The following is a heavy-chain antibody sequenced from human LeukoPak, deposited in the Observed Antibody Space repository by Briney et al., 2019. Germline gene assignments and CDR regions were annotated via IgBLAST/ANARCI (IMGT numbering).Heavy chain of an antibody. CDR2: IYYSGST. V-gene: IGHV4-59*12. CDR3: ARGLRRTAFDI. CDR1: GGSISSYS. Sequence: SETLSLTCTVSGGSISSYSWSWIRQSPGKGLEWIGYIYYSGSTNYNPSLKSRVTISVDTSKNQFSLKLSSVTAADTAVYYCARGLRRTAFDIWGQGTMVTVSS. J-gene: IGHJ3*02. D-gene: IGHD4-17*01.